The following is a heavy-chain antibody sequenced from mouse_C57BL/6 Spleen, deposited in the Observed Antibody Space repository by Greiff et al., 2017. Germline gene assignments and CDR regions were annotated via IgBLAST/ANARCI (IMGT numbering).Heavy chain of an antibody. Sequence: LVESGPELVKPGASVKISCKASGYAFSSSWMNWVKQRPGKGLEWIGRIYPGDGDTNYNGKVKGKATLTADKSSSTAYMQLSSLTSEDSAVYFCARAIYYGYYYAMDYWGQGTSVTVSS. CDR1: GYAFSSSW. CDR3: ARAIYYGYYYAMDY. J-gene: IGHJ4*01. V-gene: IGHV1-82*01. D-gene: IGHD2-1*01. CDR2: IYPGDGDT.